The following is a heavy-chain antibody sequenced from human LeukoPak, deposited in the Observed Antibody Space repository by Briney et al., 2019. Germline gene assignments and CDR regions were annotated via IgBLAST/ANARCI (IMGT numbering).Heavy chain of an antibody. D-gene: IGHD5-18*01. CDR1: GGTFSSYA. V-gene: IGHV1-69*13. J-gene: IGHJ4*02. CDR2: IIPIFGTA. CDR3: ASGYSYGSGIDY. Sequence: ASVKVSCKASGGTFSSYAISWVRQAPGQGLEWMGGIIPIFGTANYARKFQGRVTITADESTSTAYMELSSLRSEDTAVYYCASGYSYGSGIDYWGQGTLVTVSS.